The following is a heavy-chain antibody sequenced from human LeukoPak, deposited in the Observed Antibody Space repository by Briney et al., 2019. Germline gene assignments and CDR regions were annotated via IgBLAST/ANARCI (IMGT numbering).Heavy chain of an antibody. J-gene: IGHJ6*04. CDR1: GYTFTNYY. CDR3: ARAHYASSNIKGPFDV. V-gene: IGHV1-46*01. CDR2: IDPSAGST. Sequence: ASAKVSCKASGYTFTNYYMHWVRQAPGQGLEWMGVIDPSAGSTTYAQKFQGRVTMTRDTATSTVYMELSSLRSDDTAVYYCARAHYASSNIKGPFDVWRKGPTVSVPS. D-gene: IGHD3-22*01.